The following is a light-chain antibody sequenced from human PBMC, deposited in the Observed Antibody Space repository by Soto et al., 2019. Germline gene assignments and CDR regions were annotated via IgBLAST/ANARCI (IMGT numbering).Light chain of an antibody. J-gene: IGKJ1*01. CDR3: QQYAYPPWT. CDR2: GAP. CDR1: QSVTSTY. Sequence: PGERATLSCRASQSVTSTYLAWYQHRPGQAPRLLIYGAPTRATGIPDRFSGSGSGTDFTLTISRLEPEDFAVYYCQQYAYPPWTFGHGTKVEIK. V-gene: IGKV3-20*01.